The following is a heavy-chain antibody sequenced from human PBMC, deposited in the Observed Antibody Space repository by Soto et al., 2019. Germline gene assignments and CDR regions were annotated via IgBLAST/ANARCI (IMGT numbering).Heavy chain of an antibody. CDR1: GFTFSSYA. J-gene: IGHJ5*02. CDR3: AKDPGGSSSWYDLFGWFDP. CDR2: ISGSGSST. Sequence: GGSLRLSCAASGFTFSSYAMSWVRQAPGKGLEWVSAISGSGSSTYYADSVKGRFTISRDNSKNTLYLQMNSLRAEDTAVYYCAKDPGGSSSWYDLFGWFDPWGQGTLVTVSS. V-gene: IGHV3-23*01. D-gene: IGHD6-13*01.